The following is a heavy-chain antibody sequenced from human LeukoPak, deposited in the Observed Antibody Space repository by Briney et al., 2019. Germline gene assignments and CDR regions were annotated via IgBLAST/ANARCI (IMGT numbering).Heavy chain of an antibody. J-gene: IGHJ6*03. CDR1: GGSFSGYY. D-gene: IGHD2-2*01. V-gene: IGHV4-34*01. Sequence: SETLSLTCAVYGGSFSGYYWSWIRQPPGKGLEWIGEINHSGSTNYNPSLKSRVTISVDTSKNQFSLKLSSVTAADTAVYYCARGTVPVAPIGYYYYYMDVWGKGTTVTVSS. CDR3: ARGTVPVAPIGYYYYYMDV. CDR2: INHSGST.